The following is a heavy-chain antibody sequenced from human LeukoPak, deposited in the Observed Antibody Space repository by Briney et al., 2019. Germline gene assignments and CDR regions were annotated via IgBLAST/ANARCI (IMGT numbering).Heavy chain of an antibody. CDR2: INGDSSHI. CDR1: GFTFSAYA. D-gene: IGHD2-2*01. V-gene: IGHV3-21*01. Sequence: GGSLRLSCAASGFTFSAYAIDWVRQAPGKGLERVSSINGDSSHIYYADSVKGRFTIARDNAKNSLHLQMNSLRAEDTAVYYCARLTCDSTSCYGKYYFDHWGQGTLVTVSS. J-gene: IGHJ4*02. CDR3: ARLTCDSTSCYGKYYFDH.